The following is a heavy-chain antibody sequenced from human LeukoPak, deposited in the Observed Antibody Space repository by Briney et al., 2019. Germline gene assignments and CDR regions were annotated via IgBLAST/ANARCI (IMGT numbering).Heavy chain of an antibody. Sequence: GWSLRLSCAASGVTISSNYMGWVRQAPGKGLEGVSVIYSGGSTDYADSVKGRFTISRDISKNTLYLQMNTLRAEDTAVYYCARFGSSSEFDYWGQGTLVTVSS. J-gene: IGHJ4*02. D-gene: IGHD6-13*01. CDR1: GVTISSNY. CDR3: ARFGSSSEFDY. V-gene: IGHV3-53*01. CDR2: IYSGGST.